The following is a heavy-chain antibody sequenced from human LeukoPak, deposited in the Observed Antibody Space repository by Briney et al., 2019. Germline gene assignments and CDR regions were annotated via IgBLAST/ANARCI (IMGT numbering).Heavy chain of an antibody. V-gene: IGHV3-48*01. D-gene: IGHD2-2*01. CDR1: GFTFSSYS. CDR3: AKDQVQLFDY. CDR2: ISSSSSTI. J-gene: IGHJ4*02. Sequence: GGSLRLSCAASGFTFSSYSMNWVRQAPGKGLEWVSYISSSSSTIYYADSVKGRFTISRDNSKNTLYLQMNSLRAEDTAVYYCAKDQVQLFDYWGQGTLVTVSS.